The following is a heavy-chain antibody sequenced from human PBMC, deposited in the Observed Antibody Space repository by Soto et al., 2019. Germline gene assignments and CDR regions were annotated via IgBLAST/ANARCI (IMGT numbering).Heavy chain of an antibody. CDR2: ISGSDGKT. CDR1: GFTFSSYS. D-gene: IGHD3-3*01. Sequence: PGGSLRLSCAASGFTFSSYSMNWVRQAPGKGLEWVSTISGSDGKTFYADSVKGRFSISRDTSQNTLYLQMNSLRADDTAIYYCARWSYLDYWGQGTRVTVSS. CDR3: ARWSYLDY. V-gene: IGHV3-23*01. J-gene: IGHJ4*02.